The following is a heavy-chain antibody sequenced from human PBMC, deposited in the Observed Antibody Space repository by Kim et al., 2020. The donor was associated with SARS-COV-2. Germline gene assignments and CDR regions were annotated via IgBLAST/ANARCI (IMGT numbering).Heavy chain of an antibody. CDR3: ARTYYYGSGSYYFDY. V-gene: IGHV4-59*13. CDR2: IYYSGST. Sequence: SETLSLTCTVSGGSISSYYWSWIRQPPGKGLEWIGYIYYSGSTNYNPSLKSRVTISVDTSKNQFSLKLSSVTAADTAVYYCARTYYYGSGSYYFDYWGQGTLVTVSS. CDR1: GGSISSYY. J-gene: IGHJ4*02. D-gene: IGHD3-10*01.